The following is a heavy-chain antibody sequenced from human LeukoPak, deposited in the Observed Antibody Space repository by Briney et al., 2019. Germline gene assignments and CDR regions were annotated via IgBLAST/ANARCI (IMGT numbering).Heavy chain of an antibody. D-gene: IGHD1-26*01. CDR1: GFAFSRHW. CDR2: ISIDGSST. CDR3: ARGGSPPEALGDAFDI. J-gene: IGHJ3*02. V-gene: IGHV3-74*01. Sequence: PGGSLRLSCAAAGFAFSRHWMHWVRQAPGKGLVWVSRISIDGSSTIYADSVKGRFTISRDNAKTTVFLQMNSLRAEDTAVYYCARGGSPPEALGDAFDIWGQGTMVTVSS.